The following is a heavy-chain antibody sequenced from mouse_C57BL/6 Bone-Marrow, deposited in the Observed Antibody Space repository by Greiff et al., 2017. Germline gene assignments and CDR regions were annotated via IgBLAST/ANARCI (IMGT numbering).Heavy chain of an antibody. Sequence: VQLQQPGAELVMPGASVKLSCKASGYTFTSYWMHWVKQRPGQGLEWIGEIDPSDSYTNYNQKFKGKSTLTVDKSSSTAYMQLSSLTSEDSAVYYCASGSGYSFAYWGQGTLVTVSA. D-gene: IGHD2-3*01. CDR1: GYTFTSYW. J-gene: IGHJ3*01. CDR3: ASGSGYSFAY. V-gene: IGHV1-69*01. CDR2: IDPSDSYT.